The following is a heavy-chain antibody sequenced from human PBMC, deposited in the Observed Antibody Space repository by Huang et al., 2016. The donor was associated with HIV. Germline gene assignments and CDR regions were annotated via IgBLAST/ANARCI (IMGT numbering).Heavy chain of an antibody. CDR3: SRQDEKGYCAGDCSNHYYFGLDV. J-gene: IGHJ6*02. CDR2: IYYSGSS. Sequence: QLQLQESGPGLVKPSETLSLTCTVSGVSISNSRYYWGWSRQPPGKGLEYLGSIYYSGSSSDNPSVKSRITRSIGSSKNQFSLKLNSVTAADTAVYYCSRQDEKGYCAGDCSNHYYFGLDVWGHGTTVTVS. CDR1: GVSISNSRYY. V-gene: IGHV4-39*01. D-gene: IGHD2-21*02.